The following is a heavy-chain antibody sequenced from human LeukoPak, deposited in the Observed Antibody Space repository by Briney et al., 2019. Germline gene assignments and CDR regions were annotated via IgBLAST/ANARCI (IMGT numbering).Heavy chain of an antibody. Sequence: SETLSLTCTVSGGSISTYYWSWIRQPPGKGLERVGYIYSSGRTNYNPSLKSRLAISLDTSRSQFSLKLNSVTTADTAVYYCARGERIALADTRYFDLWGRGTLVTVSS. CDR3: ARGERIALADTRYFDL. CDR1: GGSISTYY. D-gene: IGHD6-19*01. J-gene: IGHJ2*01. V-gene: IGHV4-59*01. CDR2: IYSSGRT.